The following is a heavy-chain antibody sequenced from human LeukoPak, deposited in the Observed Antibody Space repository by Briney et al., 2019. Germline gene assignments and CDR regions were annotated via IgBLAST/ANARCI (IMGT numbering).Heavy chain of an antibody. CDR2: VFRTGTP. D-gene: IGHD4-17*01. CDR3: TKNAVGDYGT. V-gene: IGHV4-39*01. CDR1: GASISRSTYY. Sequence: SETLSLTCSVSGASISRSTYYWRWIRQPPGKGLEWIGSVFRTGTPYYNPSLRSRVTVSVDTSKNQFSLKLSSVTATDTAVYYCTKNAVGDYGTWGQGTLVIVSS. J-gene: IGHJ5*02.